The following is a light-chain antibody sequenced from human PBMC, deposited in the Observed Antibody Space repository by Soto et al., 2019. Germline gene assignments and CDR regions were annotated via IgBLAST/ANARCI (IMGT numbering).Light chain of an antibody. J-gene: IGLJ1*01. Sequence: QSVLTQPASVSGSPGQSITMSCTGTSSDVGSYNLVSWYQQHPGKAPKLMIYEVSKRPSGVSNRFSGSKSGNTASLTISGLQAEDEADYYCCSYAGSRTFYVFGTGTTVTVL. CDR2: EVS. CDR3: CSYAGSRTFYV. V-gene: IGLV2-23*02. CDR1: SSDVGSYNL.